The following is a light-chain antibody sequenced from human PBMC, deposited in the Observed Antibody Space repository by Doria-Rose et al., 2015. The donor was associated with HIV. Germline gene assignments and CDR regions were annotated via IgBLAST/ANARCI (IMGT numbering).Light chain of an antibody. Sequence: QSPFSLSASVGDRVTMTCWASQTISNFLNWYRQKPGKAPELLIYGAFSLQNGVPSRFSGSGSGTDFTLTINSLQPEDFAIYYCQQNYSPLRTFGQGTKVEI. J-gene: IGKJ1*01. CDR2: GAF. CDR1: QTISNF. CDR3: QQNYSPLRT. V-gene: IGKV1-39*01.